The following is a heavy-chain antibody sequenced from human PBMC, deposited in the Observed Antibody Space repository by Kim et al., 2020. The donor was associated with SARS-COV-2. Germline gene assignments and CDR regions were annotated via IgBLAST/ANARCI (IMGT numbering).Heavy chain of an antibody. V-gene: IGHV3-23*01. CDR1: GFTFSSYA. CDR3: AKDRVRSTTVFSMYYFDY. D-gene: IGHD4-17*01. J-gene: IGHJ4*02. Sequence: GGSLRLSCAASGFTFSSYAMSWVRQAPGKGLEWVSAISGSGGSTYYADSVKGRFTISRDNSKNTLYLQMNSLRAEDTAVYYCAKDRVRSTTVFSMYYFDYWGQGTLVTVSS. CDR2: ISGSGGST.